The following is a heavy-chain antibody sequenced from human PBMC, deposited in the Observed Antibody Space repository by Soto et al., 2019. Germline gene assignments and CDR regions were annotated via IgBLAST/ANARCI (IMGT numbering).Heavy chain of an antibody. CDR1: GFTFSIYS. CDR3: AIDKCSSTSCYSI. V-gene: IGHV3-21*01. Sequence: GGSLRLSCAASGFTFSIYSMNWFRQAPGKGLEWVSSISSSSSYIYYADSVKGRFTISRDNAKNSLYLQMNSLRAEDTAVYYCAIDKCSSTSCYSIWGQGTQVTVSS. J-gene: IGHJ4*02. D-gene: IGHD2-2*01. CDR2: ISSSSSYI.